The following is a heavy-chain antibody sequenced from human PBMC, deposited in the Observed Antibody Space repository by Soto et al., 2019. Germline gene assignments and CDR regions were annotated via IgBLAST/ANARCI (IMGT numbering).Heavy chain of an antibody. CDR1: GFNFKNYG. CDR2: ISGSGDST. D-gene: IGHD2-2*01. J-gene: IGHJ5*02. Sequence: PGGSLRLSCAASGFNFKNYGVNWVRQAPGKGLEWVAGISGSGDSTYYGDSVKGQFTISRDNSLHTVYLQMDGLRADDTAIYYCAKSPAAATLNWFDPWGQGSLVTVSS. CDR3: AKSPAAATLNWFDP. V-gene: IGHV3-23*01.